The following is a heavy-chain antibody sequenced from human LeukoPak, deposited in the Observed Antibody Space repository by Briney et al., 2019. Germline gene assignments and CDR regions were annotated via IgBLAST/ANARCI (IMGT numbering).Heavy chain of an antibody. CDR3: AKGGATVIDY. J-gene: IGHJ4*02. CDR1: GFTFSNYW. CDR2: INSDGSST. V-gene: IGHV3-74*01. Sequence: GGSLRLSCAASGFTFSNYWMHCVRQAPRKGLVWVSRINSDGSSTTSADSVKGRFTISRDNAKNTLYLQMNSLRAEDTAVYYCAKGGATVIDYWGQGTLVTVSS. D-gene: IGHD4-17*01.